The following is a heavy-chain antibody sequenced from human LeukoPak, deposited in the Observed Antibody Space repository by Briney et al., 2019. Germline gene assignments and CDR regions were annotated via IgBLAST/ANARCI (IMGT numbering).Heavy chain of an antibody. CDR2: ISWDGGST. CDR1: GFTFDDYA. J-gene: IGHJ4*02. Sequence: AGGSLRLSCAASGFTFDDYAMHWVRQAPGKGLEWVSLISWDGGSTYYADSVKGRFTISRDNSKNSLYLQMNSLRAEDTALYYCAKDIDSGYDGIDYWGQGTLVTVSS. V-gene: IGHV3-43D*04. D-gene: IGHD5-12*01. CDR3: AKDIDSGYDGIDY.